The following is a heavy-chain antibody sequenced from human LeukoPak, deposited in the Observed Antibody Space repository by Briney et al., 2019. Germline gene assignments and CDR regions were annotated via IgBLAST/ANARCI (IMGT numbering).Heavy chain of an antibody. Sequence: PGGSLRLSCAASGFTFSNYDMHWVRQATGTGLEWVSVIGTAGNTYYADSVKGRFTTSRENGKNSLYLQMNSLRAEDTAVYYCARGSLSGGYGAYDIWGQGTMVTVSS. D-gene: IGHD5-18*01. J-gene: IGHJ3*02. CDR1: GFTFSNYD. CDR2: IGTAGNT. V-gene: IGHV3-13*04. CDR3: ARGSLSGGYGAYDI.